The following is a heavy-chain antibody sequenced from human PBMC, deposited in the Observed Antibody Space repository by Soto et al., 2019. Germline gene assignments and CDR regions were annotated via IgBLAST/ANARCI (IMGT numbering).Heavy chain of an antibody. V-gene: IGHV1-69*12. CDR1: GGTFSSYA. J-gene: IGHJ4*02. D-gene: IGHD3-22*01. Sequence: QVQLVQSGAEVKKPGSSVKVSCKASGGTFSSYAISWVRQAPGQGLEWMGGIIPIFGTANYAQKFQGRVTITAXEXTXTTXMELSSLRSEDTAVYYCARDGYYYDSSGYHYYFDYWGQGTLVTVSS. CDR2: IIPIFGTA. CDR3: ARDGYYYDSSGYHYYFDY.